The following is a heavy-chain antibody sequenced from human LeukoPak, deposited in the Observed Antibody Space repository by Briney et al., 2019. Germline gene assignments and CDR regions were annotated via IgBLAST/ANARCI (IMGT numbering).Heavy chain of an antibody. CDR2: ISNSGST. CDR3: ARIGVRSVIIFGVFDY. CDR1: GFTFDDYA. V-gene: IGHV4-59*12. D-gene: IGHD3-10*01. J-gene: IGHJ4*02. Sequence: GSLRLSCAASGFTFDDYAMHWVRQAPGKGLEWIGDISNSGSTSYNPSLKSRVTISIDTSKNQFSLKLSSVTATDTAVYYCARIGVRSVIIFGVFDYWGQGIRVTVSS.